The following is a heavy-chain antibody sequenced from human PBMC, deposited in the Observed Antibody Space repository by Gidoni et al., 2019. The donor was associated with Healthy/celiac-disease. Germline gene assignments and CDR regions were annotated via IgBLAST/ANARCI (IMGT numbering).Heavy chain of an antibody. CDR2: IYTSGST. Sequence: SWIRQPAGKRLEWIGRIYTSGSTNYNPSLKSRVTISVDTSKNQFSLKLSSVTAADTAVYYCARAGLRDKRAAFDIWGQGTMVTVSS. D-gene: IGHD5-12*01. CDR3: ARAGLRDKRAAFDI. J-gene: IGHJ3*02. V-gene: IGHV4-61*02.